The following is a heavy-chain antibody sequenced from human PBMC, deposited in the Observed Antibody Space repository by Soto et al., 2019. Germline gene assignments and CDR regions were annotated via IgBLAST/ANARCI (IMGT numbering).Heavy chain of an antibody. D-gene: IGHD2-15*01. V-gene: IGHV4-39*01. J-gene: IGHJ4*02. CDR2: IYYSGST. CDR3: ARGESGYCSGGSCLEYYFDY. CDR1: GGSISSSSYY. Sequence: SETLSLTCTVSGGSISSSSYYWGWIRQPPGKGLEWIGSIYYSGSTYYNPSLKSRVTISVDTSKNQFSLKLSSVTAADTAVYYCARGESGYCSGGSCLEYYFDYWGQGTLGTVSS.